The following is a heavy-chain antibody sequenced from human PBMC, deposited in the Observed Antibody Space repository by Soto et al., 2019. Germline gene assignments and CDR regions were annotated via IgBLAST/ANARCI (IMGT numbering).Heavy chain of an antibody. J-gene: IGHJ4*02. CDR2: IYYSGRT. D-gene: IGHD2-15*01. CDR1: GGSISSYY. CDR3: ARAGAATLSDY. V-gene: IGHV4-59*01. Sequence: QVQLQESGPGLVKPSETLSLTCTVSGGSISSYYCSWIRQPPGKGLEWIGHIYYSGRTNYKRSPKSRVTISVDTSKNQFSLKLSSVTAADTAMYYCARAGAATLSDYWGQGTLVTVSS.